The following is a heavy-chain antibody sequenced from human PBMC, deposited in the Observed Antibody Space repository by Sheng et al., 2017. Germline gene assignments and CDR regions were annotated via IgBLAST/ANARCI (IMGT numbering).Heavy chain of an antibody. CDR1: GFTFSSYA. CDR3: AREGAPWSGPPGRFDY. V-gene: IGHV3-30-3*01. Sequence: QVQLVESGGGVVQPGRSLRLSCAASGFTFSSYAMHWVRQAPGKGLEWVAVISYDGSNKYYADSVKGRFTISRDNSKNTLYLQMNSLRAEDTAVYYCAREGAPWSGPPGRFDYWGQGTLVTVSS. CDR2: ISYDGSNK. J-gene: IGHJ4*02. D-gene: IGHD3-3*01.